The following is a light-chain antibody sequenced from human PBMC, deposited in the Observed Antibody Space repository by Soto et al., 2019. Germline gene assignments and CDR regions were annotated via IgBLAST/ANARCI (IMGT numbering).Light chain of an antibody. Sequence: QSVLTQPPSASGSPGQSVTISCTGTSSDVGAYNYVSWYQQHAGNAPKLVIYEVTKRPSGVPDRFSGSKSANTASLSVSGLQAEDEADYYCSSFASSNTWVFGGGTKVTVL. J-gene: IGLJ3*02. V-gene: IGLV2-8*01. CDR2: EVT. CDR1: SSDVGAYNY. CDR3: SSFASSNTWV.